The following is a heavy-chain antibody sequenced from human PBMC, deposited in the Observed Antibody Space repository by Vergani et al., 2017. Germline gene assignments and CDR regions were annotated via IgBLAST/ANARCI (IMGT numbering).Heavy chain of an antibody. CDR1: GFSLSRFW. D-gene: IGHD2-8*02. Sequence: EVQLVESGGGLVQPGGSLRLSCAASGFSLSRFWMSWVRQAPEKGLEWVSSISSSSSYIHYSDSLKGRFTISRDNAKSSLYLQMNSLRAEDTGVYYCAKARDPNCTGGNCYSYYYGLDLWGQGTTVTVSS. J-gene: IGHJ6*02. V-gene: IGHV3-21*01. CDR3: AKARDPNCTGGNCYSYYYGLDL. CDR2: ISSSSSYI.